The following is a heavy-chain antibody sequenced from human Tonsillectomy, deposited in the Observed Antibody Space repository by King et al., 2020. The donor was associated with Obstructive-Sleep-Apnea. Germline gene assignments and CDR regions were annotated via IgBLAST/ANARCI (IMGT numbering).Heavy chain of an antibody. CDR2: IKQDGSEK. J-gene: IGHJ3*02. CDR3: AGGLFYYGSGSLDAFDI. V-gene: IGHV3-7*03. CDR1: GFTFSMYW. Sequence: VQLVESGGGLVQPGGSLRLSCAASGFTFSMYWMSWVRQAPGKGLEWVANIKQDGSEKYYVDSMKGRFTISRDNAKNSLYLQMNSLRAEDTAVYYCAGGLFYYGSGSLDAFDIWGQGTMVTVYS. D-gene: IGHD3-10*01.